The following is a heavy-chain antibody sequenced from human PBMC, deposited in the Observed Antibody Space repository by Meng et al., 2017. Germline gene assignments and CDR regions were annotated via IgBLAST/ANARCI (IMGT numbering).Heavy chain of an antibody. J-gene: IGHJ6*02. D-gene: IGHD6-13*01. Sequence: SETLSLTCTVSGGSISSSSYYWGWIRQPPGKGLEWIGSIYYSGSTYYNPSLKSRVTISVDTSKNQFSLKLSSVTAADTAVYYCARELYSSRTGYGMDVWGQGTTVTVSS. V-gene: IGHV4-39*07. CDR1: GGSISSSSYY. CDR2: IYYSGST. CDR3: ARELYSSRTGYGMDV.